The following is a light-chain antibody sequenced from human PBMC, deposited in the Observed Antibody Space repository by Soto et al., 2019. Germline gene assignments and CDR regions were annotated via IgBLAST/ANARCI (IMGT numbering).Light chain of an antibody. CDR3: QQYNNWPPWT. J-gene: IGKJ1*01. V-gene: IGKV3-15*01. CDR2: GAS. Sequence: EIVMTQSPATLSVSPGERATLSCRASQSVSSNLAWYQQKPGQAPRLLIYGASTRATGIPARFSGRGSGTEFTLTISSLQSEDFPGYYCQQYNNWPPWTFGQGTKVEIK. CDR1: QSVSSN.